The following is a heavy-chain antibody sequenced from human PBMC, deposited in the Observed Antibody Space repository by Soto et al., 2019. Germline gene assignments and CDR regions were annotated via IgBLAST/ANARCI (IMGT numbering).Heavy chain of an antibody. Sequence: PGGSLRLSCAASGFTFSSYGMHWVRQAPGKGLEWVAVISYDGSNKYYADSVKGRFTISRDNSKNTLYLQMNSLRAEDTAVYYCAKGLIHYHYDFWSGPSPGVWGQGTTVTVSS. D-gene: IGHD3-3*01. CDR1: GFTFSSYG. CDR3: AKGLIHYHYDFWSGPSPGV. V-gene: IGHV3-30*18. CDR2: ISYDGSNK. J-gene: IGHJ6*02.